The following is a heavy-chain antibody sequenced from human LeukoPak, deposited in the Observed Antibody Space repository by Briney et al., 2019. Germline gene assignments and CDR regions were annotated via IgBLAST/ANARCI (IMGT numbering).Heavy chain of an antibody. CDR3: AKDRKPWLDEGAFDI. J-gene: IGHJ3*02. V-gene: IGHV3-30*18. CDR1: GFTFSSYG. D-gene: IGHD6-19*01. CDR2: ISYDGSNK. Sequence: GRSLRLSCAASGFTFSSYGMHWVRQAPGKGLEWVAVISYDGSNKYYADSVKGRFTISRDNSKNTLYLQMNSLRAEDTAVYYCAKDRKPWLDEGAFDIWGQGTMVTVSS.